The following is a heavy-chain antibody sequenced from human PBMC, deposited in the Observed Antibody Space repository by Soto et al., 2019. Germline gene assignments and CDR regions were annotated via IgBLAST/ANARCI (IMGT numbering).Heavy chain of an antibody. V-gene: IGHV3-23*04. CDR3: ARVGDWNSAQSFDY. J-gene: IGHJ4*02. CDR2: ISGNSGFT. D-gene: IGHD2-21*02. CDR1: GFTFDNYA. Sequence: EVELVESGGGLVQPGGSLRLSCAATGFTFDNYALTWVRQAPGKGLEWVSAISGNSGFTFYADSVKGRFTLSRDNGKNILYLEMNTRRAEDTAIYFCARVGDWNSAQSFDYWGRGTLVTVSP.